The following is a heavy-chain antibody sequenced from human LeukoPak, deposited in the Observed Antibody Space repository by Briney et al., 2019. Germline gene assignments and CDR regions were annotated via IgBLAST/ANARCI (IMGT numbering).Heavy chain of an antibody. D-gene: IGHD6-13*01. CDR1: GYTLTELS. V-gene: IGHV1-24*01. J-gene: IGHJ4*02. CDR3: ATVHSSSWYHRTPTFDY. CDR2: FDPEDGET. Sequence: ASVKVSCKVSGYTLTELSMHWVRQAPGKGLEWMGGFDPEDGETIYAQKFQGRVTMTEDTSTDTAYMELSSLRSEDTAVYYCATVHSSSWYHRTPTFDYWGQGTLVTVSS.